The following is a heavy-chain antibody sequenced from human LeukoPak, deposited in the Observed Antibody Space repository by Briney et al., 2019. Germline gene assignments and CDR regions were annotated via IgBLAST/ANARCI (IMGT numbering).Heavy chain of an antibody. CDR3: ARDIGYSSSWYLVY. CDR1: GFTFSSYA. CDR2: ISYDGSNK. D-gene: IGHD6-13*01. V-gene: IGHV3-30*04. J-gene: IGHJ4*02. Sequence: GGSLRLSCAASGFTFSSYAMHWVRQAPGKGLEWVAVISYDGSNKYYADSVEGRFTISRDNSKNTLYLQMNSLRAEDTAVYYCARDIGYSSSWYLVYWGQGTLVTVSS.